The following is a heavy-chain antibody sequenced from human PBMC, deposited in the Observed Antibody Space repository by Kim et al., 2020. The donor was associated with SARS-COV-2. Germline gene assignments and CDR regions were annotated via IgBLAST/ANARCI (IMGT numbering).Heavy chain of an antibody. CDR1: GFTFSSYA. D-gene: IGHD3-3*01. V-gene: IGHV3-23*01. CDR3: AKEGNGYYDFWRGYYTPVQYCEF. J-gene: IGHJ4*02. Sequence: GGSLRLSCAASGFTFSSYAMSWVRQAPGKGLDRVSAISGSGGSTYYADSVKGRLTISRDNSKNTLYLQMNSLRAEDTAVYYCAKEGNGYYDFWRGYYTPVQYCEFGGQEALVTVSS. CDR2: ISGSGGST.